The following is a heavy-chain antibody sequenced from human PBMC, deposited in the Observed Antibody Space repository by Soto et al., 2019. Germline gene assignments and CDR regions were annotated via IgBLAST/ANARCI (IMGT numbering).Heavy chain of an antibody. CDR1: GGSVSSGSYY. J-gene: IGHJ4*02. Sequence: SETLSLTCTVSGGSVSSGSYYWSWIRQPPGKGLEWIGYIYYSGSTNYNPSLKSRVTISVDTSKNQFSLKLSSVTAADTAVYYCAREWRDYYDSSGYYLDYWGQGTLVTVSS. V-gene: IGHV4-61*01. D-gene: IGHD3-22*01. CDR3: AREWRDYYDSSGYYLDY. CDR2: IYYSGST.